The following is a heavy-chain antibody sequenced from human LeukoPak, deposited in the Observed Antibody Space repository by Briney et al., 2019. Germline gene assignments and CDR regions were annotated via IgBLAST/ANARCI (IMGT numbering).Heavy chain of an antibody. V-gene: IGHV1-18*01. Sequence: GASVKVSCKASGYTFTRYGISWVRQAPGQGLEWMGWISGYNGNTKYAQKFRGRGTMTTDTSTSTASMELRSLRSDDTAVYYCARAGYDILTLAPDPANDYWGQGILVTVSS. CDR1: GYTFTRYG. J-gene: IGHJ4*02. D-gene: IGHD3-9*01. CDR2: ISGYNGNT. CDR3: ARAGYDILTLAPDPANDY.